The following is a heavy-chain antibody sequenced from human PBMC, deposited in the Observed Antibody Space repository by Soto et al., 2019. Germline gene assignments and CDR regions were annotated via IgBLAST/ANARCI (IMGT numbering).Heavy chain of an antibody. CDR1: GGTFNTYA. D-gene: IGHD3-10*01. Sequence: QVQLVQSGAEMKKPGSSVKVSCQSSGGTFNTYAMNWVRQAPGQGPEWMGDISPMFVAANYAPKFQGRVTITADESTGTSYMQLSILTSEDTALYFCAREVQVHAPAFVYWGQGTLVTVSS. CDR2: ISPMFVAA. CDR3: AREVQVHAPAFVY. J-gene: IGHJ4*02. V-gene: IGHV1-69*19.